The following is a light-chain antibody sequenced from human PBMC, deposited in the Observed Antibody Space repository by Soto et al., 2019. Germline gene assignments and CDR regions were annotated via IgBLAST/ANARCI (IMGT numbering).Light chain of an antibody. V-gene: IGKV1-5*03. J-gene: IGKJ2*01. CDR1: QSISSW. CDR2: QAS. Sequence: DIPMTQSPSTLSASVGDTVTITCRASQSISSWLAWYQQKPGKAPRLLMYQASTLESGVPSRFSGSGSGTELTLTISRLQPDGFATYYCQQYSSYPYTFGQGTKVDIK. CDR3: QQYSSYPYT.